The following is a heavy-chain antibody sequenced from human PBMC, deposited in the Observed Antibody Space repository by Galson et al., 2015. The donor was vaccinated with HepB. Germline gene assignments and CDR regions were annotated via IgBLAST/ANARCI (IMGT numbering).Heavy chain of an antibody. CDR3: TRHNGHYYGSGPAYGMDV. Sequence: SLRLSCAASGFTFSGSAMHWVRQASGKGLEWVGRIRSKANSYATAYAASVKGRFTISRDDSKNTAYLQMNSLKTEDTAVYYCTRHNGHYYGSGPAYGMDVWGQGTTVTVSS. D-gene: IGHD3-10*01. CDR1: GFTFSGSA. CDR2: IRSKANSYAT. V-gene: IGHV3-73*01. J-gene: IGHJ6*02.